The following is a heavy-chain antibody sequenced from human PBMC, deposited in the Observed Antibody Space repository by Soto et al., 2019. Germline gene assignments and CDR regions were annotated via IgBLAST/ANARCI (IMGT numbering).Heavy chain of an antibody. Sequence: LRMSCVAVRCTVIGASMNMDHKARGRGLEWVAYMSDSGSNTLYADSVKGRFTVSSATAKNSLYQQMSLLRDEDRAVDYCARYYYDSSGYDGMDVWGQGTTVTVSS. V-gene: IGHV3-48*02. CDR3: ARYYYDSSGYDGMDV. CDR1: RCTVIGAS. CDR2: MSDSGSNT. D-gene: IGHD3-22*01. J-gene: IGHJ6*02.